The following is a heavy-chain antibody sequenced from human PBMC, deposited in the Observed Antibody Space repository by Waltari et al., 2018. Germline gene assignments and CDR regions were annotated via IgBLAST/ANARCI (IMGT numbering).Heavy chain of an antibody. CDR2: IDPEDGET. D-gene: IGHD2-21*01. J-gene: IGHJ1*01. V-gene: IGHV1-69-2*01. CDR1: GYTFTDVY. CDR3: VTDKGVVIAFQH. Sequence: EVQLVQSGAEVKKPGATVKISCKTSGYTFTDVYIHWVQQAPGKGLEWMGRIDPEDGETIYAEKFQDRVTITADTSTDTAYMELSSLRSGDTAVYYCVTDKGVVIAFQHWGQGTVVTVSS.